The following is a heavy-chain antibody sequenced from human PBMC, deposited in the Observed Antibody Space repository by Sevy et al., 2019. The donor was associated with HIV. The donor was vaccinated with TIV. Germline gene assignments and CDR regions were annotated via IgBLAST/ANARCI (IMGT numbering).Heavy chain of an antibody. J-gene: IGHJ4*02. D-gene: IGHD1-20*01. V-gene: IGHV3-43*01. Sequence: GGSLRLSCAASGFTFDDYTMHWVRQAPGKGLEWVSLISWAGGSTYYADSVKGRFTISRDNSKNSLYLQMNSLRTEDTALYYCAKADTDRYNWNHLTFDHWGQGTLVTVSS. CDR2: ISWAGGST. CDR1: GFTFDDYT. CDR3: AKADTDRYNWNHLTFDH.